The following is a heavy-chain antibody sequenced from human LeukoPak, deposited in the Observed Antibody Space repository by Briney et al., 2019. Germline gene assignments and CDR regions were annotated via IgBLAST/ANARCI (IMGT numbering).Heavy chain of an antibody. Sequence: GASVKVSCKAPGGTFSSYAISWVRQAPGQGLEWMGRIIPILGIANYAQKFQGRVTITADKSTSTAYMELSSLRSEDTAVYYCARDKRYYYDSSGYYYKPLDYWGQGTLVTVSS. V-gene: IGHV1-69*04. CDR1: GGTFSSYA. CDR3: ARDKRYYYDSSGYYYKPLDY. J-gene: IGHJ4*02. D-gene: IGHD3-22*01. CDR2: IIPILGIA.